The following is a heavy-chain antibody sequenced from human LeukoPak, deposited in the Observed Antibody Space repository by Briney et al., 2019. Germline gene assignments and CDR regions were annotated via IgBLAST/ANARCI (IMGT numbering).Heavy chain of an antibody. CDR2: IYYSGST. CDR3: ARDLLNEGNHLDY. V-gene: IGHV4-30-4*01. D-gene: IGHD4-23*01. J-gene: IGHJ4*02. Sequence: SQTLSLTCTVSGGSISSGDYYWSWIRQPPGKGLEWIGYIYYSGSTYYNPSLKSRVTISVDTSKNQFSLKLSSVAAADTAVYYCARDLLNEGNHLDYWGQGTLVTVSS. CDR1: GGSISSGDYY.